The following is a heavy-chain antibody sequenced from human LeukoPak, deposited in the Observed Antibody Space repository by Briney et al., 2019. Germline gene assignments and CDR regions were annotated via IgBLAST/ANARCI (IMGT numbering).Heavy chain of an antibody. V-gene: IGHV3-23*01. D-gene: IGHD2-2*01. CDR2: ISGTVGSG. CDR3: ARALGRSSIPGVTA. CDR1: GFTFSNSA. Sequence: PGRSLRLSCAASGFTFSNSAMSWGRQAPGGGLEWGSGISGTVGSGNYAHSVKGRFTISRDNSRNTLYLQINRLSAEDPGVYYCARALGRSSIPGVTAWGQGTLLTVSS. J-gene: IGHJ1*01.